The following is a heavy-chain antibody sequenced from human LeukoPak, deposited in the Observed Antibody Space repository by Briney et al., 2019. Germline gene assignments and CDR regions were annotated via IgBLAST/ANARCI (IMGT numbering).Heavy chain of an antibody. Sequence: ASVKVSCKASGYTFTSYYMHWVRQAPGQGLEWKGIINPSGGSTSYAQKFQGGVTMTRDTSTSTVYMELSSLRSEDTAVYYCASLTGIVGAHAFDIWGQGTMVTVSS. J-gene: IGHJ3*02. CDR2: INPSGGST. D-gene: IGHD1-26*01. CDR1: GYTFTSYY. CDR3: ASLTGIVGAHAFDI. V-gene: IGHV1-46*01.